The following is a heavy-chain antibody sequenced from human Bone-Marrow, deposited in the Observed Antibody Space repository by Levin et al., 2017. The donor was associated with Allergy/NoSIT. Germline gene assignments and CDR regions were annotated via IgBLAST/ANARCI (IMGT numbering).Heavy chain of an antibody. CDR1: GGTFSTYA. D-gene: IGHD3-22*01. Sequence: PGESLKISCKASGGTFSTYAISWVRQAPGQGLEWMGGIIPMFGTLNYAQKFQGRVTITADESTNTAYMELSSLRSEDSAIYYCAIRYYDSSDSWGQGTLVTVSS. J-gene: IGHJ4*02. CDR3: AIRYYDSSDS. CDR2: IIPMFGTL. V-gene: IGHV1-69*01.